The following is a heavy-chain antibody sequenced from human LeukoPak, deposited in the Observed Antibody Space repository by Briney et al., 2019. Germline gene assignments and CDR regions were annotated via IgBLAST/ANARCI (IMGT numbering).Heavy chain of an antibody. V-gene: IGHV3-23*01. D-gene: IGHD3-16*01. CDR3: AKGYYDYVWGSYYFDY. CDR1: GFTFSSYA. CDR2: ISGSGGST. Sequence: GGSLRLSCAASGFTFSSYAMSWVRQAPGKGLEWVSAISGSGGSTYYADSVKGRCTISRDNSRDTLYLQMNSLRAEDTAVYYCAKGYYDYVWGSYYFDYWGQGTLVTVSS. J-gene: IGHJ4*02.